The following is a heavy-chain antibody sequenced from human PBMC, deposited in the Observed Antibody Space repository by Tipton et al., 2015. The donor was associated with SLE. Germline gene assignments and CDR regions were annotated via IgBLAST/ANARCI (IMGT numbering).Heavy chain of an antibody. Sequence: QLVQSGAEAKKPGESLKISCKGSGYRFTSYWIGWVRQMPGKGLEWMGIIYPGDSDTRHSPSFQGQVTISADKSISTASLQWSSLKASDTAMYYCARGGEMATDGAYFDYWGQGTLVTVSS. CDR3: ARGGEMATDGAYFDY. CDR2: IYPGDSDT. J-gene: IGHJ4*02. V-gene: IGHV5-51*03. D-gene: IGHD5-24*01. CDR1: GYRFTSYW.